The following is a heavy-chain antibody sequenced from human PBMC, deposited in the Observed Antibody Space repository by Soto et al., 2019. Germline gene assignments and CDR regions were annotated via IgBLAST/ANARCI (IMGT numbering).Heavy chain of an antibody. J-gene: IGHJ6*02. CDR3: ARVKTDYSNPRGPFFFYGMDV. V-gene: IGHV3-30-3*01. CDR1: EFTFSSYA. CDR2: ISYDGGHK. Sequence: QVQLVESGGGVVHPERSLRLSCSASEFTFSSYAMHWVRQAPGKGLEWVAGISYDGGHKFYGDSVRGRVTISRDSSKTTVFLQMNSLRPEDTAAYYCARVKTDYSNPRGPFFFYGMDVWGQGTTVTVSS. D-gene: IGHD4-4*01.